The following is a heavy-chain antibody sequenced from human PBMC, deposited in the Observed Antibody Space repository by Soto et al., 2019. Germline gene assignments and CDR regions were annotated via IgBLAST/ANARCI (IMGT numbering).Heavy chain of an antibody. CDR1: GGSIGSYY. CDR2: IYYSGST. CDR3: GIGYSSPGFDY. D-gene: IGHD6-13*01. J-gene: IGHJ4*02. V-gene: IGHV4-59*06. Sequence: SETLSVTCTVSGGSIGSYYWSWIRQHPGKGLEWIGYIYYSGSTYYNPSLKSRVTISVDTSKNQFSLKLSSVTAADTAVYYCGIGYSSPGFDYWGQGTLVTVTS.